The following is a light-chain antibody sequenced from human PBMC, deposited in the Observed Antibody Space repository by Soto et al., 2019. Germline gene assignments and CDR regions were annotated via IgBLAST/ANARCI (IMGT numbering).Light chain of an antibody. CDR2: HAT. CDR1: QSVGNNF. CDR3: HQYASSPLT. V-gene: IGKV3-20*01. Sequence: EIVLTQSPGTLSLSPGERAALSCRASQSVGNNFLGWYQQKPGQSPRLLIYHATNRAPGIPDRFSGTASGTDFTLTISRLEPEDFAVYYCHQYASSPLTFGGGTKVEIK. J-gene: IGKJ4*01.